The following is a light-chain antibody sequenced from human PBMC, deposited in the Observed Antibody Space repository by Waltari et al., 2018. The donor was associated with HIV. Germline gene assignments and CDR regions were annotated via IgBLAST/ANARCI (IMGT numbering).Light chain of an antibody. J-gene: IGKJ4*01. CDR1: QGISSY. Sequence: DIQLTQSPPFLSASVRDRVNITCRSSQGISSYLAWYQQKPGKAPKLLIYAASTLQSGVPSRFSGSGSGTDFTLTISSLQPEDFATYYCQQLNSYTQITFGGGTKVEIK. CDR3: QQLNSYTQIT. V-gene: IGKV1-9*01. CDR2: AAS.